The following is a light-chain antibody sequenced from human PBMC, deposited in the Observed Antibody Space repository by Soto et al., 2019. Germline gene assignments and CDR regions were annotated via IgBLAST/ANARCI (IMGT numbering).Light chain of an antibody. V-gene: IGLV2-14*01. CDR1: SNDVGNYNS. CDR2: EVS. J-gene: IGLJ2*01. CDR3: SSFTTSSTLAVV. Sequence: QSALTQPASVSGSPGQSITISCTGTSNDVGNYNSVSWYQQHPGKTPKLMIYEVSNRPSGVSNRFSGSKSGNTASLTISGLQAEDEADYYCSSFTTSSTLAVVFGGGTQLTVL.